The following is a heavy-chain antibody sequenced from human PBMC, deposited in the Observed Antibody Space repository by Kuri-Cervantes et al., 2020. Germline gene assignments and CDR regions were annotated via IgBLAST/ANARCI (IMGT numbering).Heavy chain of an antibody. D-gene: IGHD6-19*01. CDR2: ISSSGSTI. V-gene: IGHV3-11*01. Sequence: GGSLRLSCAASGFTFSDYYMSWIRQAPGKGLEWVSYISSSGSTIYYADSVKGRSTISRDNAKNSLYLQMNSLRAEDTAVYYCSREYSSGWYDYFDYWGQGTLVTVSS. J-gene: IGHJ4*02. CDR1: GFTFSDYY. CDR3: SREYSSGWYDYFDY.